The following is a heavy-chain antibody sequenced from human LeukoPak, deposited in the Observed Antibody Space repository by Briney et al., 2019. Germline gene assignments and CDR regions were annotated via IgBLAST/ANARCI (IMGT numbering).Heavy chain of an antibody. CDR2: ISGSADNT. CDR1: GFTLSSYA. V-gene: IGHV3-23*01. CDR3: AKEVLNYEIPYWYFDL. D-gene: IGHD3-9*01. Sequence: GGSLRLSCTASGFTLSSYAMSWVRQAPGEGLEWVSTISGSADNTNYAEAVKGRFTISRDNSKNTLYLQMNSLRAEDTAVYHCAKEVLNYEIPYWYFDLWGRGTLVTVSS. J-gene: IGHJ2*01.